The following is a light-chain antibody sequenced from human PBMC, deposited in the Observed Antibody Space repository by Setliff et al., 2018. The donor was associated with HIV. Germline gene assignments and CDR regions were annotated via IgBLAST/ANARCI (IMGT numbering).Light chain of an antibody. V-gene: IGLV2-11*01. J-gene: IGLJ2*01. CDR3: CSYAGTDTVVA. Sequence: QSALAQPRSVSGSPGQSVTISCTGTSSDIGGYNFVSWYQHHPGKAPKLLIYDVTKRPSGVPDRFSASKSGNTASLTISGLQAEDEAAYHCCSYAGTDTVVAFGGGTRSPS. CDR1: SSDIGGYNF. CDR2: DVT.